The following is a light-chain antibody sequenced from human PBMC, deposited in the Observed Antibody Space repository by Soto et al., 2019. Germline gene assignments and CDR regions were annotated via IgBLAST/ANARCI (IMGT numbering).Light chain of an antibody. J-gene: IGKJ1*01. Sequence: ETVLTQSPGTLSLSPGERATLSCRASQTVSSSYLAWYQQQPGQAPRLLIYGASSRATGIPDRLSGSGSGTDFTLTISSLEPEDFAVYYCQQYCQQYGSSPPSWTFGQGTRVEIK. CDR1: QTVSSSY. V-gene: IGKV3-20*01. CDR2: GAS. CDR3: QQYCQQYGSSPPSWT.